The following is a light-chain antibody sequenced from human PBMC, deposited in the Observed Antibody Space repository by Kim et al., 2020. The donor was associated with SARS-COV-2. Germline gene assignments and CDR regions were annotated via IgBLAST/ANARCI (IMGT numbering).Light chain of an antibody. V-gene: IGLV1-40*01. CDR2: GNS. J-gene: IGLJ1*01. CDR1: SSNIGAGYD. CDR3: QSYDSSLRGV. Sequence: GQRVTISRTGSSSNIGAGYDVHWYQQLPGTAPKLLIYGNSNRPSGVPDRFSGSKSGTSASLAITGLQAEDEADYYCQSYDSSLRGVFGTGTKVTVL.